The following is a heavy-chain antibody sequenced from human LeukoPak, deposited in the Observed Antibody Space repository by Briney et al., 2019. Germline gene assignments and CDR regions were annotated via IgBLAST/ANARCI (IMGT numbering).Heavy chain of an antibody. Sequence: PSDTLSLTCTVSGGSISSYYWSWIRQPPGKGLEWIGYIYYSGCTNYNPSLKSRVTISVDTSKNQFSLKLSSVTAADTAVYYCARHRYDSSGYADYWGQGTLVTVSS. CDR2: IYYSGCT. J-gene: IGHJ4*02. CDR3: ARHRYDSSGYADY. CDR1: GGSISSYY. D-gene: IGHD3-22*01. V-gene: IGHV4-59*07.